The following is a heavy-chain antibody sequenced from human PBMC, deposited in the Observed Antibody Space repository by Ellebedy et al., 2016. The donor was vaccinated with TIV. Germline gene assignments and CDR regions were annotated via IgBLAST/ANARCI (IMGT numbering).Heavy chain of an antibody. D-gene: IGHD4-17*01. CDR1: GFTFSSYG. CDR2: IKQDGSEI. CDR3: STDGSYGDYLSPTHAFET. V-gene: IGHV3-7*01. J-gene: IGHJ3*02. Sequence: GESLKISCAASGFTFSSYGMGWARQAPGKGLEWVANIKQDGSEIYYVDSVKGRFTISRDNAKNSLFLQMNNLRAEDTAVYYCSTDGSYGDYLSPTHAFETWGQGTMVTVSS.